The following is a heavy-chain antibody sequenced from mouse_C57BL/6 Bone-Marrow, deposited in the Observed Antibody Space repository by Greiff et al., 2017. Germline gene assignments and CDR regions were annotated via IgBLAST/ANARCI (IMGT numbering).Heavy chain of an antibody. CDR2: IDPSDSYT. CDR3: AREGAWTTVVFDY. D-gene: IGHD1-1*01. J-gene: IGHJ2*01. Sequence: VQLQQPGAELVKPGASVKLSCKASGYTFTSYWMQWVKQRPGQGLEWIGEIDPSDSYTNYKQKFKGKATLTVDTSSSTAYMQLSSLTSEDSAVYYCAREGAWTTVVFDYWGQGTTLTVSS. CDR1: GYTFTSYW. V-gene: IGHV1-50*01.